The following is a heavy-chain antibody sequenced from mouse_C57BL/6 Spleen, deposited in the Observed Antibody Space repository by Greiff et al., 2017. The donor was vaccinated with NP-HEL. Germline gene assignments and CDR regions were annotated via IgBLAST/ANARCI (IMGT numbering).Heavy chain of an antibody. V-gene: IGHV1-74*01. D-gene: IGHD2-4*01. CDR3: AIEGIYYDYDGYAMDY. J-gene: IGHJ4*01. CDR1: GYTFTSYW. Sequence: QVQLQQPGAELVKPGASVKVSCKASGYTFTSYWMHWVKQRPGQGLEWIGRIHPSDSDTNYNQKFKGKATLTVDKSSSTAYMQLSSLTSEDSAVYYGAIEGIYYDYDGYAMDYWGQGTSVTVSS. CDR2: IHPSDSDT.